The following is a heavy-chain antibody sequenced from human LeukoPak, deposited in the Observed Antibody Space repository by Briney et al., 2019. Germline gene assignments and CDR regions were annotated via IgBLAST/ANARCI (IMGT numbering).Heavy chain of an antibody. D-gene: IGHD3-10*01. Sequence: GSLRLSCAASGFTFSSYAMSWVRQAPGKGLEWASEISGSDGSTNYADSVKGRFTISRENSKNTLYLQMNSLRAEDTALYYCAKSTGGSGSYYSSDYWGQGTLVTVSS. J-gene: IGHJ4*02. CDR2: ISGSDGST. V-gene: IGHV3-23*01. CDR3: AKSTGGSGSYYSSDY. CDR1: GFTFSSYA.